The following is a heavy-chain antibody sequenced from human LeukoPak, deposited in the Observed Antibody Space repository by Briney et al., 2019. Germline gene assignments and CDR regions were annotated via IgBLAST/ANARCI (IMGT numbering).Heavy chain of an antibody. J-gene: IGHJ6*03. V-gene: IGHV1-69*06. Sequence: SVKVSCKASGGTFSSYAISWVRQAPGQGLEWMGGIIPIFGTANYAQKFQGRVTITADKSTSTAYMELSSLRSEDTAVYYCARDGVATLPRPNYYYYMDVWGKGTTVTVSS. CDR2: IIPIFGTA. CDR3: ARDGVATLPRPNYYYYMDV. D-gene: IGHD5-12*01. CDR1: GGTFSSYA.